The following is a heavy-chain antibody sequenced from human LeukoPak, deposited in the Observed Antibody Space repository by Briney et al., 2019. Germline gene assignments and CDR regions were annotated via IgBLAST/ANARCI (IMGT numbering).Heavy chain of an antibody. CDR1: GDSISYSY. Sequence: PSETLTLTCAVSGDSISYSYWSWLREPPGKGPEWIGYIYYTGSTNNIGRSTDNPSLKSRVTMSVDTSKNQISLKLTSVTAADTAVYYCARRKVATSGTWWFDPWGQGTLVTVSS. D-gene: IGHD6-13*01. V-gene: IGHV4-59*08. J-gene: IGHJ5*02. CDR2: IYYTGST. CDR3: ARRKVATSGTWWFDP.